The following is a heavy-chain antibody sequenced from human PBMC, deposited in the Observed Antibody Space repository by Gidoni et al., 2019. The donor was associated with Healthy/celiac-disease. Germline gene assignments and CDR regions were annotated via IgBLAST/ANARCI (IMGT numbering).Heavy chain of an antibody. V-gene: IGHV3-9*01. CDR2: ISWNSGSI. J-gene: IGHJ4*02. Sequence: EVQLVESGGGLVQPGRPLSLSCSASGFTFDDYAMHWVRQAPGKGLEWVSGISWNSGSIGYADSVKGRFTISRDNAKNCRYLQMNSLRAEDTALYYCAKVSTTAAEVDYWGQGTLVTVSS. CDR3: AKVSTTAAEVDY. CDR1: GFTFDDYA. D-gene: IGHD2-2*01.